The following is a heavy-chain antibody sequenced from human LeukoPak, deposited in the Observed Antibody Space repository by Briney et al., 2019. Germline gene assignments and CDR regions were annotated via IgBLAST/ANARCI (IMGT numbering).Heavy chain of an antibody. CDR3: ARGAGPEGFDP. V-gene: IGHV4-59*08. Sequence: PPETLSLTCTVSGGSISSYYWSWIRQPPGKGLEWIGYIYYSGSTNYNPSLKSRVTISVDTSKNQFSLKLSSVTAADTAVYYCARGAGPEGFDPWGQGTLVTVSS. CDR1: GGSISSYY. CDR2: IYYSGST. J-gene: IGHJ5*02.